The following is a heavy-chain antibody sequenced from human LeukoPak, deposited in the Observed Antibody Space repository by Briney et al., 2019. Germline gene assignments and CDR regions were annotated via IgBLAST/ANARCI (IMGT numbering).Heavy chain of an antibody. CDR1: GFTFSSYA. CDR3: AKGKEYYYGSGSYYDY. CDR2: ISGSGGST. V-gene: IGHV3-23*01. Sequence: GGSLRLSCAASGFTFSSYAMSWVRQAPGKGLEWVSAISGSGGSTYYADSVKGRFTISRGDSKNTPYLQMNSLRAEDTAVYYCAKGKEYYYGSGSYYDYWGQGTLVTVSS. D-gene: IGHD3-10*01. J-gene: IGHJ4*02.